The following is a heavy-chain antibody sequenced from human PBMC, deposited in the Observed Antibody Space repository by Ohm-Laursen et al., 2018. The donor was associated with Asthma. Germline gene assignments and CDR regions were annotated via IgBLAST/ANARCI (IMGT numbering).Heavy chain of an antibody. D-gene: IGHD4-23*01. CDR3: ASSPLPNTVVTPDLFADY. CDR1: GFTFSSYA. V-gene: IGHV3-30-3*01. CDR2: ISYDGSNK. J-gene: IGHJ4*02. Sequence: SLRLSCAASGFTFSSYAMHWVRQAPGKGLEWVAVISYDGSNKYYADSVKGRFTISRDNSKNTLYLQMNSLRAEDTAVYYCASSPLPNTVVTPDLFADYWGQGTVVTVSS.